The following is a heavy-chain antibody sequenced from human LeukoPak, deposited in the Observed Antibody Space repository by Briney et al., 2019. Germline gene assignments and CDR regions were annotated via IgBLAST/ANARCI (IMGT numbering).Heavy chain of an antibody. V-gene: IGHV1-2*02. CDR1: GYTFTGYY. J-gene: IGHJ6*03. Sequence: ASVKVSCKASGYTFTGYYMHWVRQAPGQGLEWMGWINPNRGGTNYAQKFQGRVTMTRDTSISTAYMELSRLRSDDTAVYYCARASITGTSRVWSYYYMDVWGKGTTVTVSS. CDR3: ARASITGTSRVWSYYYMDV. CDR2: INPNRGGT. D-gene: IGHD1-20*01.